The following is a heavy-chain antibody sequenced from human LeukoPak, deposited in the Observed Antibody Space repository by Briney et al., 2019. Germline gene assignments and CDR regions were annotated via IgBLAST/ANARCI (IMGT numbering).Heavy chain of an antibody. J-gene: IGHJ5*02. V-gene: IGHV5-10-1*01. D-gene: IGHD3-22*01. CDR3: ARQGRYYYDSSGYSPFDP. Sequence: GESLKISCNGSGYXFTSYWISWVRQMPGKGLEWMGRIDPSDSYTNYSPSFQGHVTISADKSISTAYLQWSSLKASDTAMYYCARQGRYYYDSSGYSPFDPWGQGTLVTVSS. CDR1: GYXFTSYW. CDR2: IDPSDSYT.